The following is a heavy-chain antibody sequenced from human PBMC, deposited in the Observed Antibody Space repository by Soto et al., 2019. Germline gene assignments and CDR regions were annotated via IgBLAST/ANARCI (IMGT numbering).Heavy chain of an antibody. CDR1: GFTFSSYW. D-gene: IGHD4-17*01. V-gene: IGHV3-7*01. CDR3: AASPDYGPQFDF. CDR2: IKQDGSEK. J-gene: IGHJ4*02. Sequence: LRLSCAASGFTFSSYWINWVRQAPGKGLEWVANIKQDGSEKYYVDSVKGRFTISRDSAENSVYLQMHSLRAEDTAVYYCAASPDYGPQFDFWGQGSLVTVSS.